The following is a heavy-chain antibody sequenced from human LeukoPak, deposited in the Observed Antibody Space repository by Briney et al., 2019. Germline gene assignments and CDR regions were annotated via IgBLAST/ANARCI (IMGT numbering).Heavy chain of an antibody. CDR2: IIPIFGTA. CDR3: AGGIAVADYYYYYMDV. Sequence: SVKVSCKASGGTLSSYAIRWVRQAPGQGLEWMGRIIPIFGTANYAQKFPGRVTITTDESTSTAYLELSSLRSEDTAVYYCAGGIAVADYYYYYMDVWGKGTTVTVSS. J-gene: IGHJ6*03. D-gene: IGHD6-19*01. V-gene: IGHV1-69*05. CDR1: GGTLSSYA.